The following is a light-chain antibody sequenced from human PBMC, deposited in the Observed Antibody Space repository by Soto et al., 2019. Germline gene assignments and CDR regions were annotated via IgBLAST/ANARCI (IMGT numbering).Light chain of an antibody. J-gene: IGLJ1*01. CDR3: SSFTNTYSYV. CDR1: SGDVGAYNY. CDR2: DVS. Sequence: QSALTQPASVPGSPGQSITISCTGTSGDVGAYNYVSWYQQHPGKAPRLMIYDVSNRPSGASNRFSGSKSGNTASLTISGLQAEDEADYYCSSFTNTYSYVFGTGTKVTVL. V-gene: IGLV2-14*01.